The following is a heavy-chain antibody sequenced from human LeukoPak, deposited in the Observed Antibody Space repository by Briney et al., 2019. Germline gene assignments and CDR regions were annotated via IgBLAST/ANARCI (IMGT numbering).Heavy chain of an antibody. CDR3: ARVIGGGGSGSYWPGRYYYYYYMDV. CDR1: GFTFSSYS. V-gene: IGHV3-21*04. Sequence: GGSLRLSCAASGFTFSSYSMNWVRQAPGKGLEWVSSISSSSSYIYYADSVKGRFTISRDNAKNSLYLQMNSLRAEDTAVYYCARVIGGGGSGSYWPGRYYYYYYMDVWGKGTTVTISS. CDR2: ISSSSSYI. D-gene: IGHD3-10*01. J-gene: IGHJ6*03.